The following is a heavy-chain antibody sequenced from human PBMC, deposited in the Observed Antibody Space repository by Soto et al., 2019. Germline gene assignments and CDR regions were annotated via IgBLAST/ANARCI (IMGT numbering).Heavy chain of an antibody. CDR2: INHSGST. CDR1: GGSFSGYY. Sequence: TSETLSLTCAVYGGSFSGYYWSWIRQPPGKGLEWIGEINHSGSTNYNPSLKSRVTISVDTSKNQFSLKLSSVTAADTAVYYCARVTGYYDFWSGYYSHYYYYGMDVWGQGTTVTVSS. D-gene: IGHD3-3*01. J-gene: IGHJ6*02. CDR3: ARVTGYYDFWSGYYSHYYYYGMDV. V-gene: IGHV4-34*01.